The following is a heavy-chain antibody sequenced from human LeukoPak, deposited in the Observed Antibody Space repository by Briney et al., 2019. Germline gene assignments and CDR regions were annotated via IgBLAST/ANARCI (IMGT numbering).Heavy chain of an antibody. CDR1: GGTFISYA. D-gene: IGHD6-25*01. CDR3: ARCGSGVENWFDP. V-gene: IGHV1-69*13. Sequence: SVKVSCKASGGTFISYAISWVRQAPGQGLEWMGGIIPIFGTANYAQKFQGRVTITADESTSTAYMELSSLRSEDTAVYYCARCGSGVENWFDPWGQGTLVTVSS. J-gene: IGHJ5*02. CDR2: IIPIFGTA.